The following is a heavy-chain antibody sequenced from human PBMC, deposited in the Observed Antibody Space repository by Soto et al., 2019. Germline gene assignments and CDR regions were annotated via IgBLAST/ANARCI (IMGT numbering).Heavy chain of an antibody. CDR3: ASSFAGTTGKGIDY. CDR1: GFTFSSYA. D-gene: IGHD1-1*01. J-gene: IGHJ4*02. V-gene: IGHV3-30-3*01. Sequence: QVQLVESGGGVVQPGRSLRLSCAASGFTFSSYAMHWVRQAPGKGLEWVAVISDDGSNKYYAYSVKGRFTISRDNSKNTLYLQMNSLRAEDTAVYYCASSFAGTTGKGIDYWGQGTLVDVSS. CDR2: ISDDGSNK.